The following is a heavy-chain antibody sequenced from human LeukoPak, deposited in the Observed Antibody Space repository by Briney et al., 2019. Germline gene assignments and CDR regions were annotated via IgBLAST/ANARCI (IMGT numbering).Heavy chain of an antibody. D-gene: IGHD2-15*01. V-gene: IGHV3-7*01. CDR1: GFTFDDYA. CDR3: ARGGPPVGYYMDV. Sequence: GGSLRLSCAASGFTFDDYAMSWVRQAPGKGLGWVANIKQDGSEKYYVDSVKGRFTISRDNAKNSLYLQMNSLRAEDTAVYYCARGGPPVGYYMDVWGKGTTVTVSS. J-gene: IGHJ6*03. CDR2: IKQDGSEK.